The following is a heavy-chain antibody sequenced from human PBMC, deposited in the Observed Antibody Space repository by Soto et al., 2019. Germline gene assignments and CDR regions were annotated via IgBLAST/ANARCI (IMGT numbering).Heavy chain of an antibody. J-gene: IGHJ6*02. CDR1: GVSFSGYY. Sequence: PSETLSLTCAVYGVSFSGYYWSWIRQPPGKWLEWIGEINHSGSTNYNPSLKSRVTISVDTSKNQFSLKLSSVTAADTAVYYCARGRKTTVTTYYPYGMEVLGQRTTVNLSS. CDR2: INHSGST. D-gene: IGHD4-17*01. V-gene: IGHV4-34*01. CDR3: ARGRKTTVTTYYPYGMEV.